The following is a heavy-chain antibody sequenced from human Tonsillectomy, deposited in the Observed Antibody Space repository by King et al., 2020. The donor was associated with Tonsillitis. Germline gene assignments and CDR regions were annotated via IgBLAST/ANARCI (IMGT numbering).Heavy chain of an antibody. CDR2: ISGYNGFT. V-gene: IGHV1-18*04. Sequence: VQLVESGGEVKKPGTSVKLSCKASGYTFSDYGIIWIRQAPGQGLEWMGWISGYNGFTNYAKKVQGRVTTTTDTSTTTAYMELRSLRSDDTAVYYCARVRSAYYDSSGPEFDHWGQGTLSTVSS. CDR3: ARVRSAYYDSSGPEFDH. CDR1: GYTFSDYG. J-gene: IGHJ4*02. D-gene: IGHD3-22*01.